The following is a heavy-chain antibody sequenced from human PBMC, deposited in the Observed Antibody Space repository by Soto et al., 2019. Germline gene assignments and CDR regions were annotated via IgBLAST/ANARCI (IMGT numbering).Heavy chain of an antibody. D-gene: IGHD3-10*01. Sequence: QVQLQESGPGLVKPSETLSLTCTVSGGSYYWSWIRQPPGKGLEWIGYIYYSGGPNYTPSLKSRVTIPIDTSKDQLSLNLNSVTAADTAVYYCARGPDYFGSGSTFDSWGQGTLVTVSS. CDR2: IYYSGGP. CDR1: GGSYY. J-gene: IGHJ4*02. V-gene: IGHV4-59*01. CDR3: ARGPDYFGSGSTFDS.